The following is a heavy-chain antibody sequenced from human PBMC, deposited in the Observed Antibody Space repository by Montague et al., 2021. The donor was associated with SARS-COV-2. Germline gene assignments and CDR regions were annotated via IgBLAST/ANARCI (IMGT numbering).Heavy chain of an antibody. Sequence: SETLSLTCTVSFASISTYYWSWIRQPPGKGLEWIGFIFYNGSTKYNPSLKRGVSISLDTSKNQFSLKLSSVTAADTAVYYCARQDAWAYCGDECYRGWFDSWGQGTLVTVSS. CDR3: ARQDAWAYCGDECYRGWFDS. CDR2: IFYNGST. CDR1: FASISTYY. D-gene: IGHD2-21*01. V-gene: IGHV4-59*01. J-gene: IGHJ5*01.